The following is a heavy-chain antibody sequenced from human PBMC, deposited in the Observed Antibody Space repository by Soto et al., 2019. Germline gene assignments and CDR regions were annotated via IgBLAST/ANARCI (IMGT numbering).Heavy chain of an antibody. D-gene: IGHD3-3*01. V-gene: IGHV3-74*01. J-gene: IGHJ4*02. CDR3: ARDREWVIFDS. Sequence: EVQLVESGGGLVQPGGSLRLSCAASGFTFSSYIMHWVRQTPGKGLVWVSRITTDGSTTTYADSVRGRFTISRDNAKNTLYLQMNSLSAEDTAVYYCARDREWVIFDSWGQVTLVNVSS. CDR2: ITTDGSTT. CDR1: GFTFSSYI.